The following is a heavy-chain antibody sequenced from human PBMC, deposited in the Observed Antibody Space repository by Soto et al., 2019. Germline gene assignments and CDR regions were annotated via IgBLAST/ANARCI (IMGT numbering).Heavy chain of an antibody. CDR1: GYSFTSYW. Sequence: GESLKISCKGSGYSFTSYWIGWVRQMPGKGLEWRGIIYPGDSDTRYSPSFQGQFTISDDKCNSPAYLQWSRLKAADTAVYYCARPGLNVVGNSFDYWGQGTLVTVSS. J-gene: IGHJ4*02. CDR2: IYPGDSDT. D-gene: IGHD1-1*01. V-gene: IGHV5-51*01. CDR3: ARPGLNVVGNSFDY.